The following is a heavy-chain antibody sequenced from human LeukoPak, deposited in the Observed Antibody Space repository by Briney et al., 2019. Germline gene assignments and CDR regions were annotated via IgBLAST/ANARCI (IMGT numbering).Heavy chain of an antibody. V-gene: IGHV1-18*01. J-gene: IGHJ3*02. CDR2: IRGDNGAT. CDR3: TRDQATFDI. CDR1: RFTFTTYV. Sequence: GASVKVSCKASRFTFTTYVSWVLQAPGQGLEWVGWIRGDNGATFYAHELRGRLTMTTDTSTSTVYMELRSLKSDDTAIYYCTRDQATFDIWGQGTMVTVTS.